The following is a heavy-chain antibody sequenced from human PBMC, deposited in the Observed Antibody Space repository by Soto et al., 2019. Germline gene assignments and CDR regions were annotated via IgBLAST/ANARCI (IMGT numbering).Heavy chain of an antibody. J-gene: IGHJ6*02. CDR1: GGTLSSFA. D-gene: IGHD2-21*01. V-gene: IGHV1-69*13. CDR2: IIPIFGAA. CDR3: ASPILPTPGYYYGMDV. Sequence: SVKVCCKASGGTLSSFAIKWVRQAPRQGLEWMGGIIPIFGAADYAQKFQGRVTITADESTSTAYMELSSLRSEDTAVYYCASPILPTPGYYYGMDVWGQGTTVTVSS.